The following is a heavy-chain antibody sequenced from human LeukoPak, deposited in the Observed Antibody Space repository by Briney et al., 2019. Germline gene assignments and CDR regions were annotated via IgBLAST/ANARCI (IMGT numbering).Heavy chain of an antibody. Sequence: ASVKVSCKASGYAFITYAFSWVRQAPGQGLEWMAWINPYHGRTIYSQKFKARVTLTTDTSTNTAHMELTSLTSDDTAVYFCARDRIAAGVLDFWGQGTLVTVSS. D-gene: IGHD6-13*01. CDR2: INPYHGRT. CDR3: ARDRIAAGVLDF. CDR1: GYAFITYA. J-gene: IGHJ4*02. V-gene: IGHV1-18*01.